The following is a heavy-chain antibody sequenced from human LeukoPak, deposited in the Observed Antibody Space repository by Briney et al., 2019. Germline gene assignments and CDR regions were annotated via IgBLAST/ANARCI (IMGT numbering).Heavy chain of an antibody. V-gene: IGHV3-21*04. CDR1: GFTLSSSA. D-gene: IGHD3-3*01. CDR3: TYYEGPEPPDY. Sequence: GGSLRLSCAASGFTLSSSAMNWVRQAPGKGLEWVSSINNVGSHIYYAGSVKGRFTISRDNTKNSLYLQMNSLRAEDTAVYYCTYYEGPEPPDYWGQGTLVTVSS. J-gene: IGHJ4*02. CDR2: INNVGSHI.